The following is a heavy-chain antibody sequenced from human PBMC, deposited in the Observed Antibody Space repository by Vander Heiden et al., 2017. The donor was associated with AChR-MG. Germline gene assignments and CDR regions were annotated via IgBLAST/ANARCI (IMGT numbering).Heavy chain of an antibody. D-gene: IGHD6-25*01. CDR3: ARGPAAEGVPNWFDP. V-gene: IGHV3-21*01. CDR1: GFTFSSYS. J-gene: IGHJ5*02. Sequence: EVQLVESGGGLVKPGGSLRLSCAASGFTFSSYSMNWVRQAPGKGLEWVSSISSSSSYIYYADSVKGRFTISRDNAKNSLYLQMNSLRAEDTAVYYCARGPAAEGVPNWFDPWGQGTLVTVSS. CDR2: ISSSSSYI.